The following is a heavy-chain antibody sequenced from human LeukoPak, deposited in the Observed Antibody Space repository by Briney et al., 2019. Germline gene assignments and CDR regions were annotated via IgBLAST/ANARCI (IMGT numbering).Heavy chain of an antibody. CDR1: GVTFSNNG. CDR3: AKTQGFFDH. Sequence: GAVILSCSACGVTFSNNGMAGVRQTQGKGMEWVTGISDGGDTTYDAGSVKGRFTVSRDNSKNILYLQMNSLRAEDTAIYYCAKTQGFFDHWGQGSLVTVSS. CDR2: ISDGGDTT. J-gene: IGHJ4*02. V-gene: IGHV3-23*01.